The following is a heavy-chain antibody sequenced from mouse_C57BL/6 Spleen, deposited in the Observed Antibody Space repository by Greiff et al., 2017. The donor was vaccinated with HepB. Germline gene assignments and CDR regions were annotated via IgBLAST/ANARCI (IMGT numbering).Heavy chain of an antibody. Sequence: VQLQQPGAELVKPGASVKMSCKASGYTFTSYWITWVKQRPGQGLEWIGDIYPGSGSTNYNEKFKSKATLTVDTSSSTAYMQLSSLTSEDSAVYYCARSLYYSNAMDYWGQGTSVTVSS. V-gene: IGHV1-55*01. CDR3: ARSLYYSNAMDY. CDR2: IYPGSGST. J-gene: IGHJ4*01. D-gene: IGHD2-5*01. CDR1: GYTFTSYW.